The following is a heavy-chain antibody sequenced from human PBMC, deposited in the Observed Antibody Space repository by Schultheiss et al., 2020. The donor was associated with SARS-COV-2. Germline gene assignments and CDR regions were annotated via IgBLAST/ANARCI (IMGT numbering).Heavy chain of an antibody. Sequence: GGSLRLSCAASGFTFSDYYMSWIRQAPGKGLEWVSYISSSGSTIYYADSVKGRFTISRDNAKNSLYLQMNSLRAEDTAVYYCASVPRYDSSGYHYWGQGTLVTVSS. CDR2: ISSSGSTI. CDR1: GFTFSDYY. D-gene: IGHD3-22*01. J-gene: IGHJ4*02. V-gene: IGHV3-11*04. CDR3: ASVPRYDSSGYHY.